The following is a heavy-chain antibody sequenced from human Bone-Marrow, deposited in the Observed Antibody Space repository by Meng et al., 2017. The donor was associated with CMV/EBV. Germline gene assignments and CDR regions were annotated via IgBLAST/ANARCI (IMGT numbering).Heavy chain of an antibody. CDR2: INSDGSST. Sequence: GESLKISCAASGFTFSSYWMHWVRQAPGKGLVWVSRINSDGSSTSYADSVKGRFTISRDNSKNTPYLQMNSLRAEDTAVYYCAKEGGIVVVPAEIDYWGQGTLVTVSS. CDR1: GFTFSSYW. CDR3: AKEGGIVVVPAEIDY. J-gene: IGHJ4*02. V-gene: IGHV3-74*01. D-gene: IGHD2-2*01.